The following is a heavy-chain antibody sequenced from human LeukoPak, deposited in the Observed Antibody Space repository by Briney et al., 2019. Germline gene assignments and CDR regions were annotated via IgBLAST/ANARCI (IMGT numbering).Heavy chain of an antibody. J-gene: IGHJ6*03. D-gene: IGHD2-2*01. CDR3: ANGVVPAAIAYYYMDV. Sequence: GGTLRLSCAASGFSFSSYGISWVRQAPGKGLEWVSTINTSGGTTYYADSVKGRFTTSRDNSKNTLYLQMNSLRAEDTAVYYCANGVVPAAIAYYYMDVWGKGTTVTISS. CDR2: INTSGGTT. CDR1: GFSFSSYG. V-gene: IGHV3-23*01.